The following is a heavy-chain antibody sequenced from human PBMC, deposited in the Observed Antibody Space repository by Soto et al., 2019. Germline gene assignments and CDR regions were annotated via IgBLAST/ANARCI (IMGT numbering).Heavy chain of an antibody. Sequence: EVQLLESGGGLVQPGGSLRLSCAASGFTFIRYAMSWVRQAPGKGLEWVSVISGSGDSTYYAASVKGRFTISRDNSTNTLDMQMNSLRAEDTAVYYFARRGSGSYYDYWGQGTLVTVSS. CDR3: ARRGSGSYYDY. CDR2: ISGSGDST. J-gene: IGHJ4*02. V-gene: IGHV3-23*01. D-gene: IGHD1-26*01. CDR1: GFTFIRYA.